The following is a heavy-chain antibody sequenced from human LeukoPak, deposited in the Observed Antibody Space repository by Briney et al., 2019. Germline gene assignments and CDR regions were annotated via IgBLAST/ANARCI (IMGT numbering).Heavy chain of an antibody. Sequence: SETLSLTCTVSGDSISSSSYYWGWIRQPPGKGLEWIGSIYNSGSTYYNPSLKSRVTISLATSKNQFSLKLSSVTAADTAVYYCARVSVVYGMDVWGRGTTVTVSS. CDR3: ARVSVVYGMDV. J-gene: IGHJ6*02. CDR2: IYNSGST. V-gene: IGHV4-39*07. CDR1: GDSISSSSYY.